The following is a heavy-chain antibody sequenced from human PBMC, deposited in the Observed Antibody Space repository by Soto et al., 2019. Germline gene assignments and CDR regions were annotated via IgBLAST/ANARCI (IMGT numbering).Heavy chain of an antibody. D-gene: IGHD3-10*01. V-gene: IGHV1-69*12. CDR2: IIHMFGTA. J-gene: IGHJ6*02. CDR3: ATRKGGSQYYYYGMDV. Sequence: QVQLVQSGAEVKKPGSSVKVSCKASGGTFSSYAISWVRQAPGQGLEWMGGIIHMFGTADYAQKFQGRVTITADESTSTAYMELSSLRSDDTAVYYCATRKGGSQYYYYGMDVWGQGTTVTVSS. CDR1: GGTFSSYA.